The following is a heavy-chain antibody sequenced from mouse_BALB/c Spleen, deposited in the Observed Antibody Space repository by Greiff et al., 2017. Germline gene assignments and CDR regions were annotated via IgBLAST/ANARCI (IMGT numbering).Heavy chain of an antibody. D-gene: IGHD1-1*01. CDR1: GFTFSDYG. CDR3: ARDYYGSSYWYFDV. CDR2: ISNLAYSI. Sequence: VMLVESGGGLVQPGGSRKLSCAASGFTFSDYGMAWVRQAPGKGPEWVAFISNLAYSIYYADTVTGRFTISRENAKNTLYLEMSSLRSEDTAMYYCARDYYGSSYWYFDVWGAGTTVTVSS. V-gene: IGHV5-15*02. J-gene: IGHJ1*01.